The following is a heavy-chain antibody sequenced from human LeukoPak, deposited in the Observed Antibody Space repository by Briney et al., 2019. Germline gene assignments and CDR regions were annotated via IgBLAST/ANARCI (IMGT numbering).Heavy chain of an antibody. CDR1: GYTFNKYG. V-gene: IGHV1-18*01. Sequence: EASVRVSCTASGYTFNKYGISWLRQAPGQGLEWMGWSSTYNGDTKSAQKLQGRVTMTTDTPTSTAYMELRSLRSDDTAMYYCARDRSGSLLAFDIWGQGTMVTVSS. CDR3: ARDRSGSLLAFDI. J-gene: IGHJ3*02. CDR2: SSTYNGDT. D-gene: IGHD3-10*01.